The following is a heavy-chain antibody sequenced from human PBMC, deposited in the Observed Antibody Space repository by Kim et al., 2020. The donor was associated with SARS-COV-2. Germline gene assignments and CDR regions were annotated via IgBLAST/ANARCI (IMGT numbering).Heavy chain of an antibody. CDR2: IYYSGDT. CDR3: ASPERIYDSAL. J-gene: IGHJ4*02. CDR1: GGSINSVSYY. V-gene: IGHV4-39*01. D-gene: IGHD3-3*01. Sequence: SETLSLTCTVSGGSINSVSYYWGWIRQPPGKGLEWIGTIYYSGDTYYNSSLKSRVTISIDTSKNQFSLRLSSVTAADTAVYYCASPERIYDSALWGQGTLVTVSS.